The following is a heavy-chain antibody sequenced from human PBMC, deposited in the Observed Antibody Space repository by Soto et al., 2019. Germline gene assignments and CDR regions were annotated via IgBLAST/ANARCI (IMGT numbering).Heavy chain of an antibody. V-gene: IGHV1-18*01. Sequence: QAQLVQSGAEVKEPGASVKVSCKASGYSFTTSGITWVRQAPGQGLEWMGWISTYNGNTNYAQKLQDRVTLTTDTSTSTAYMELRSLRADDTAVYYCARRLYGDYDYWGQETLVTVS. D-gene: IGHD4-17*01. CDR1: GYSFTTSG. CDR3: ARRLYGDYDY. J-gene: IGHJ4*02. CDR2: ISTYNGNT.